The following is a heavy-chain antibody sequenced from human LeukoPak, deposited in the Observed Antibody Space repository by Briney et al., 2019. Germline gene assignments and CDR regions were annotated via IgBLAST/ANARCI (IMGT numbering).Heavy chain of an antibody. CDR2: ISSSSSYI. CDR3: ARAPVFLGELSWTFDY. CDR1: GFTFSSYS. Sequence: PGGSLRLSCAASGFTFSSYSMNWVRQAPGKGLEWVSSISSSSSYIYYADSVKGRFTISRDNAKNSLYLQMNSLRAEDTAVYYCARAPVFLGELSWTFDYWGQGTLVTVSS. V-gene: IGHV3-21*01. J-gene: IGHJ4*02. D-gene: IGHD3-16*02.